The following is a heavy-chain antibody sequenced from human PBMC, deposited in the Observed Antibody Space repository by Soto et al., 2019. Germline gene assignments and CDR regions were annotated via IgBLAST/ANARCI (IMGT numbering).Heavy chain of an antibody. CDR2: IYYSGST. V-gene: IGHV4-59*01. D-gene: IGHD5-18*01. Sequence: SETLSLTCTVSGGSISSYYWGWIRQPPGKGLEWIGYIYYSGSTNSNPSLKSRVTITVDTSKNQFSLKLSSVTAADTAVYYCARVEAMVPYYYYGMDVWGQGTTVTVS. CDR3: ARVEAMVPYYYYGMDV. J-gene: IGHJ6*02. CDR1: GGSISSYY.